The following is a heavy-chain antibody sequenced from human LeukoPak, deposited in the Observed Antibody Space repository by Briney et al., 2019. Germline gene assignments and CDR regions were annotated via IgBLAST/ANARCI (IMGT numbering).Heavy chain of an antibody. V-gene: IGHV3-23*01. CDR1: EFTFSSYA. CDR3: AKDGVTMIVIMGYFDY. J-gene: IGHJ4*02. D-gene: IGHD3-22*01. CDR2: ISGSGGST. Sequence: GGSLRLSCAASEFTFSSYAMSWVRQAPGKGLQWVSTISGSGGSTYYAESVKGRFTISRDNSKNTLYLQMNSLRAEDTAVYYCAKDGVTMIVIMGYFDYWGQGTLVTVSS.